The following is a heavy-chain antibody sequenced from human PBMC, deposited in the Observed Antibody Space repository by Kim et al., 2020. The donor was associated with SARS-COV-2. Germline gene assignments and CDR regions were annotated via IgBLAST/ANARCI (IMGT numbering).Heavy chain of an antibody. J-gene: IGHJ6*02. CDR3: AKNGEVGATSYYFGMDV. D-gene: IGHD1-26*01. Sequence: VKGRFTISRDNSTNTLYLHMSSLRTEDTALYYCAKNGEVGATSYYFGMDVWGQGTTVTVSS. V-gene: IGHV3-43*01.